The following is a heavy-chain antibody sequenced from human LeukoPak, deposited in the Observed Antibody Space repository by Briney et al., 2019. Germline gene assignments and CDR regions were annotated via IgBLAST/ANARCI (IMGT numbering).Heavy chain of an antibody. CDR1: GFTFSSYW. D-gene: IGHD3-3*01. V-gene: IGHV3-7*01. CDR3: ARAPTYYDFWSGLLGMDV. J-gene: IGHJ6*02. Sequence: PGGSLRLSCAASGFTFSSYWMSWVRQAPGKGLEWVANIKQDGSEKYYVDSVKGRFTISRDNAKNSLYLRMNSLRAEDTAVYYCARAPTYYDFWSGLLGMDVWGQGTTVTVSS. CDR2: IKQDGSEK.